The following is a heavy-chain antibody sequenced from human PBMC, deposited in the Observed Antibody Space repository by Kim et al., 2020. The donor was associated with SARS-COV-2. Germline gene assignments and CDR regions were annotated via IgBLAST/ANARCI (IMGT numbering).Heavy chain of an antibody. V-gene: IGHV4-34*01. CDR2: ST. Sequence: STNTNPCLKGRVTISVDTSKNQFTVRLSSVTAADTALYYCARGNWGYIDYWGQGTLVTVSS. D-gene: IGHD7-27*01. J-gene: IGHJ4*02. CDR3: ARGNWGYIDY.